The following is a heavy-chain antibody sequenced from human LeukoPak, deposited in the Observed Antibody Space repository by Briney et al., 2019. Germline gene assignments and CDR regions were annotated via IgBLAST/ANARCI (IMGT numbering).Heavy chain of an antibody. CDR2: FYYSESP. CDR1: GGSINSSSYF. Sequence: SETLSLTCTVSGGSINSSSYFGRWVRQPPGRGGVWIGCFYYSESPYYHPSLKSRVTITVDTSKNQFSLKLSSGTAADTAVYYCARAPWGVYYCGSGEEYWGQGTLVTVSS. V-gene: IGHV4-39*07. J-gene: IGHJ4*02. CDR3: ARAPWGVYYCGSGEEY. D-gene: IGHD3-10*01.